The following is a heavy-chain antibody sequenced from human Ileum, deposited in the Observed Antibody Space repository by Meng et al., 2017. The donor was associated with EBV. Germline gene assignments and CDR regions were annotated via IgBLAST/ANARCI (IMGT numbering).Heavy chain of an antibody. CDR2: MNPDSGNT. CDR1: GYTFTNFD. Sequence: QVQLVQSGAEVKQPGASVRVPCEASGYTFTNFDINWVRQAAGQGLEWMGWMNPDSGNTGYARNFQGRVSMTRDTSRNTAYMELRGLTYEDTAIYYCARGLQGTNWFDPWGQGTLVNVSS. V-gene: IGHV1-8*01. CDR3: ARGLQGTNWFDP. J-gene: IGHJ5*02.